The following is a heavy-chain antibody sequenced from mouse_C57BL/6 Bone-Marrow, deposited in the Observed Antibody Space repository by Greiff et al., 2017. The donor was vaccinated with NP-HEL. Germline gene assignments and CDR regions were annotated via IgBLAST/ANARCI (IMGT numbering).Heavy chain of an antibody. V-gene: IGHV1-82*01. CDR1: GYAFSSSW. CDR3: AREGFYYGSSYDFDV. Sequence: QVQLKQSGSELVKPGASVKISCKASGYAFSSSWMNWVKQRPGKGLEWIGRIYPGDGDTNYNGKFKGKATLTADKSSSTAYMQLSSLTSEDSAVYFCAREGFYYGSSYDFDVWGTGTTVTVSS. J-gene: IGHJ1*03. D-gene: IGHD1-1*01. CDR2: IYPGDGDT.